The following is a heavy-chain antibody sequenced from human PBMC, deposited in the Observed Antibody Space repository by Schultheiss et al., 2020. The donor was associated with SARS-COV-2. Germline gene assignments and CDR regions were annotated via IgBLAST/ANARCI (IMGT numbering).Heavy chain of an antibody. CDR1: GGSISSYY. Sequence: SQTLSLTCTVSGGSISSYYWSWIRQPPGKGLEWIGRIYTSGSTNYNPSLKSRVTMSVDTSKNQFSLKLSSVTAADTAVYYCARDGGSGSYYIDYYYYMDVWGKGTTVTVSS. CDR2: IYTSGST. J-gene: IGHJ6*03. V-gene: IGHV4-4*07. D-gene: IGHD1-26*01. CDR3: ARDGGSGSYYIDYYYYMDV.